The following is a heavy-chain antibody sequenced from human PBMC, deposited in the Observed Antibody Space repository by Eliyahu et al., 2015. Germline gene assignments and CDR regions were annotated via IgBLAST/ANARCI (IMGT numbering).Heavy chain of an antibody. Sequence: EVQLVESGGGLVKXGGXLRLXCAASGFTFSXYSMNWVRQAPGKGLXWVSSISSSSSYIYYADSVKGRFTISRDNAKNSLYLQMNSLRAEDTAVYYCARVLTLGEPFDYWGQGTLVTVSS. CDR1: GFTFSXYS. CDR3: ARVLTLGEPFDY. V-gene: IGHV3-21*01. D-gene: IGHD1-14*01. J-gene: IGHJ4*02. CDR2: ISSSSSYI.